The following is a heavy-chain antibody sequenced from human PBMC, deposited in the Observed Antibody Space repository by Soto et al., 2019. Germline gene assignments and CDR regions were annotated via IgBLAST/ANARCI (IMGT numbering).Heavy chain of an antibody. CDR1: GHTLTELS. J-gene: IGHJ4*02. CDR2: FDPEDGET. V-gene: IGHV1-24*01. CDR3: AAGGTRWRRAPVDY. D-gene: IGHD1-1*01. Sequence: QVQLLQSGAEVKKPGASVKVSCKVSGHTLTELSMHWVRQAPGRGLEWMGGFDPEDGETIFAQKFQGRVTMTEDTATDSTYMELTSLRCEGTGVYYGAAGGTRWRRAPVDYWGQGTLVTISS.